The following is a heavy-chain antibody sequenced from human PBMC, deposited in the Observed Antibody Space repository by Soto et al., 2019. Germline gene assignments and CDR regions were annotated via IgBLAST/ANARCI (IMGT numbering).Heavy chain of an antibody. J-gene: IGHJ5*02. D-gene: IGHD5-18*01. V-gene: IGHV4-31*03. CDR2: IYYSGST. CDR1: VGAISSGGYY. Sequence: QVQLPESGPGLVKPSQTLSLTCTVSVGAISSGGYYWSWIRQHPGKGLEWIGYIYYSGSTYYNPSLTSRVTISVDTSKNPFSLKLSSVTAADTAVYYCARDSAYNYGNWCDPWCQGTRVTVSS. CDR3: ARDSAYNYGNWCDP.